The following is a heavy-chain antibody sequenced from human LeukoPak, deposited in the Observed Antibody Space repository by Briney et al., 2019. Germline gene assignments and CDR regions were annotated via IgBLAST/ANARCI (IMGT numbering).Heavy chain of an antibody. CDR3: AKDLVRYSGAFDI. D-gene: IGHD3-10*01. J-gene: IGHJ3*02. V-gene: IGHV3-23*01. Sequence: GGSLRLSCAASGFTFSSYGMSWVRQAPGKGLEWVSAISGSGGSTYYADSVKGRFTISRDNSKNTLYLQMNSLRAEDTAVYYCAKDLVRYSGAFDIWGQGTMVTVSS. CDR2: ISGSGGST. CDR1: GFTFSSYG.